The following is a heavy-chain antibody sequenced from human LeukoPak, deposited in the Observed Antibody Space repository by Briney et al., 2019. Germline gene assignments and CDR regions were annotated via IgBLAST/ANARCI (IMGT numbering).Heavy chain of an antibody. CDR1: GFTFDDYS. CDR2: ISWNSGTI. Sequence: PGGSLRLSCAASGFTFDDYSMHWVRQPPGRGLEWVSGISWNSGTIGYADSVKGRFTISRDNAKNSLYLQMNSLRAEDTALYYCAKGGTIWFEAPSDHWGQGTLVTVSS. V-gene: IGHV3-9*01. D-gene: IGHD1-1*01. J-gene: IGHJ4*02. CDR3: AKGGTIWFEAPSDH.